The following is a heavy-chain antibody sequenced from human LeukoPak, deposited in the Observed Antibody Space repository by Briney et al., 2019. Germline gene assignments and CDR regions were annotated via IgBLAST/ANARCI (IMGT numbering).Heavy chain of an antibody. V-gene: IGHV4-39*01. J-gene: IGHJ4*02. D-gene: IGHD3-9*01. CDR2: INFIGRT. Sequence: SETLSLTCTVSGFSVSDPLSYWGWVRQPTGKGLEWIAEINFIGRTSYNSSLNSRVTMSVDTSKNQFSLKMTSLTAADTAVYFCARLTKGRYFDYIFAFWGQGILVTVSS. CDR1: GFSVSDPLSY. CDR3: ARLTKGRYFDYIFAF.